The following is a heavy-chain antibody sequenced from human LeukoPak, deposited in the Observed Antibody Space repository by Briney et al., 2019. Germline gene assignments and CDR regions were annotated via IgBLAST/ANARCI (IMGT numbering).Heavy chain of an antibody. Sequence: PSETLSLTCTVSGGSISSYYWSWIRQPPGKGLEWIGYIYYSGSTNYNPSLKSRVTISVDTSKNQFSLKLSSVTAADTAVYYCARDHGYADYYYMDVWGKGTTVTISS. CDR1: GGSISSYY. D-gene: IGHD5-18*01. CDR3: ARDHGYADYYYMDV. J-gene: IGHJ6*03. V-gene: IGHV4-59*01. CDR2: IYYSGST.